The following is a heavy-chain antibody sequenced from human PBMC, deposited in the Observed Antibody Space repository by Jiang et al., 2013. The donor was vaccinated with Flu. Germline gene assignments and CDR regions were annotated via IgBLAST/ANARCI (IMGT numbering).Heavy chain of an antibody. CDR3: ARAHYYDSSGLTGY. D-gene: IGHD3-22*01. V-gene: IGHV1-8*01. J-gene: IGHJ4*02. Sequence: YAQKFQGRVTMTRNTSISTAYMELSSLRSEDTAVYYCARAHYYDSSGLTGYWGQGTLVTVSS.